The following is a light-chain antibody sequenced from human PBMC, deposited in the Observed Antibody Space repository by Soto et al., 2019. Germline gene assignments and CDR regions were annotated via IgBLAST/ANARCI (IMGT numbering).Light chain of an antibody. CDR3: SSYTSSSTPCV. CDR1: SSDFGGYNY. Sequence: QSVLTQPASVSGSPGQSITISCTGTSSDFGGYNYVSWYQQHPGKAPKLMIYDVSNRPSGVSNRFSGSKSGNTASLTISGLQAEDEADYYCSSYTSSSTPCVFGTGTRSPS. V-gene: IGLV2-14*01. CDR2: DVS. J-gene: IGLJ1*01.